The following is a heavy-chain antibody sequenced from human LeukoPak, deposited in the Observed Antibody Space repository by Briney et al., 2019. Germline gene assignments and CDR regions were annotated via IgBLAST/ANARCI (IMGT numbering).Heavy chain of an antibody. Sequence: GGSLRLSCAGSGFTFSSYSMNWVRQAPGKGLEWVSFISSGSNDIYYADSVKGRFTISRDNAKNSLYLEMNSLRAEDTTAYYCARSIGAAYFDNWGQGTLVTVSS. V-gene: IGHV3-21*01. D-gene: IGHD6-13*01. J-gene: IGHJ4*02. CDR3: ARSIGAAYFDN. CDR1: GFTFSSYS. CDR2: ISSGSNDI.